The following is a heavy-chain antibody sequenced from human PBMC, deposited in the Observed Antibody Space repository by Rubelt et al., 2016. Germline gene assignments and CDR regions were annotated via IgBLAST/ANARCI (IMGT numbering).Heavy chain of an antibody. CDR1: GYTFTSYA. CDR3: ARAQRIRLLMVYAPTFDY. D-gene: IGHD2-8*01. V-gene: IGHV1-3*01. Sequence: QVQLVQSGAEVKKPGASVKVSCKASGYTFTSYAMHWVRQAPGQRLEWMGWINAGNGNTKYSQKFQGRGTITRDTSAGTAYMELSSLRSEDTAVYYCARAQRIRLLMVYAPTFDYWGQGTLVTVSS. J-gene: IGHJ4*02. CDR2: INAGNGNT.